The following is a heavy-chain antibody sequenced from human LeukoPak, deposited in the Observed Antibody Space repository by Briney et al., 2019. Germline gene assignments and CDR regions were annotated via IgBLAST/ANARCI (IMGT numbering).Heavy chain of an antibody. CDR3: ARRGSGSYRDYFDY. CDR2: ISAYNGNT. D-gene: IGHD1-26*01. Sequence: GASVKLSCKASGYTFTSYGISWVRQAPGQGLEWMGWISAYNGNTNYAQKLQGRVTMTTDTSTSTAYMELRSLRSDDTAVYYCARRGSGSYRDYFDYWGQGTLVTVSS. J-gene: IGHJ4*02. V-gene: IGHV1-18*01. CDR1: GYTFTSYG.